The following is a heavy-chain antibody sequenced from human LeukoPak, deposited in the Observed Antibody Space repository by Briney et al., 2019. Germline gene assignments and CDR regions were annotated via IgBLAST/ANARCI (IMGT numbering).Heavy chain of an antibody. Sequence: PGGSLRLSCAASGFTFSDYYMSWIRQAPGKGLEWLSYISGSGSHTTYADAVRGRFTISRDNAKNSLSLQVNSLRADDTAVYYCARVGSTLAAGTPDYWGQGTLVTVSS. CDR2: ISGSGSHT. V-gene: IGHV3-11*06. J-gene: IGHJ4*02. CDR1: GFTFSDYY. CDR3: ARVGSTLAAGTPDY. D-gene: IGHD6-13*01.